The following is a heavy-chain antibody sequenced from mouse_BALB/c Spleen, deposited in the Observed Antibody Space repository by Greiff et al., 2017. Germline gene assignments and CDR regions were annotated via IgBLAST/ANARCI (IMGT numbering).Heavy chain of an antibody. CDR3: ARNYGNYVGAMDY. CDR1: GYSITSGYY. J-gene: IGHJ4*01. CDR2: ISYDGSN. D-gene: IGHD2-1*01. Sequence: EVHLVESGPGLVKPSQSLSLTCSVTGYSITSGYYWNWIRQFPGNKLEWMGYISYDGSNNYNPSLKNRISITRDTSKNQFFLKLNSVTTEDTATYYCARNYGNYVGAMDYWGQGTSVTVSS. V-gene: IGHV3-6*02.